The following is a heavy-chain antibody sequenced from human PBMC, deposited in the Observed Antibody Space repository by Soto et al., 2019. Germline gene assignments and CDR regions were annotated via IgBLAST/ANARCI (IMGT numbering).Heavy chain of an antibody. CDR3: ARPPNCTNGVCYSGYFDY. CDR2: IYYSGST. Sequence: ASETLSLTCTVSGGSISSSSYYWGWIRQPPGKGLEWIGSIYYSGSTYYNPSLKSRVTISVDTSKNQFSLKLRSVTAADTAVYYCARPPNCTNGVCYSGYFDYWGQGTLVTVPQ. V-gene: IGHV4-39*01. D-gene: IGHD2-8*01. J-gene: IGHJ4*02. CDR1: GGSISSSSYY.